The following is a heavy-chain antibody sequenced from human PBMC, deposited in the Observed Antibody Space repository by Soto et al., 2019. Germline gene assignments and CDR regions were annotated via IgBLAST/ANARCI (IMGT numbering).Heavy chain of an antibody. CDR3: GKGYCSGGSCYGFEY. D-gene: IGHD2-15*01. J-gene: IGHJ4*02. Sequence: SETLSLTCTVSGGSISTYYWLWIRQAPGQGLEWIGYIYSSGNTNYNPSLKTRLTISLDTSKNQFSLKLSSVTAADTAVYYCGKGYCSGGSCYGFEYWGQGTLVTSPQ. V-gene: IGHV4-59*01. CDR2: IYSSGNT. CDR1: GGSISTYY.